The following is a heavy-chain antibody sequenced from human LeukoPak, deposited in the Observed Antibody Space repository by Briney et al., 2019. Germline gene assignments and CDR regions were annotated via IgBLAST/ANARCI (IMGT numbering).Heavy chain of an antibody. J-gene: IGHJ5*02. CDR3: ARHSGSYWDWFDP. CDR2: ISSSSSYI. V-gene: IGHV3-21*01. D-gene: IGHD1-26*01. Sequence: GGSLRLSCAASGFTFSSYSLNWVRQAPGKGLEWVSSISSSSSYIYYADSVKGRFTISRVNAKNSLYLQMNSLRAEDTAVYYCARHSGSYWDWFDPWGQGTLVTVSS. CDR1: GFTFSSYS.